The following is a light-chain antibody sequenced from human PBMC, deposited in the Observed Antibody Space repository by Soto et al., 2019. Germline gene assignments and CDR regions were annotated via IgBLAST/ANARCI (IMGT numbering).Light chain of an antibody. CDR1: SSDVGSYNL. CDR3: CSYAGSSTWV. Sequence: QSVLTQPASVSGSPGQSITISCTGTSSDVGSYNLVSWYQQHPGKVPKIMIYEASKRPSGAPNRFSGSKSGNTASLTISGLQAEDEAVYYCCSYAGSSTWVFGTGTKVTVL. V-gene: IGLV2-23*01. J-gene: IGLJ1*01. CDR2: EAS.